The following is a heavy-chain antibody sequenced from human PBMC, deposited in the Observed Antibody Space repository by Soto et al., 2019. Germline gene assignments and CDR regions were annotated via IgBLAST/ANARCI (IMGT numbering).Heavy chain of an antibody. CDR3: AKFKNHYYYGLDV. V-gene: IGHV4-34*01. Sequence: SETLSLTCGVYGGSFCGYYWSWIRQPPGKGLEWIGALNQSGGTNYNPSLRSRVTISVDTSKNQFSLNLSSVTAADTAVYYCAKFKNHYYYGLDVWRQGSRGTVAS. J-gene: IGHJ6*01. CDR1: GGSFCGYY. CDR2: LNQSGGT.